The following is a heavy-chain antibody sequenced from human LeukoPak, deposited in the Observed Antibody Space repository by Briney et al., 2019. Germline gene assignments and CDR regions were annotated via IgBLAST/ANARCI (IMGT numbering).Heavy chain of an antibody. V-gene: IGHV4-61*03. J-gene: IGHJ6*02. CDR1: GVSVRSADYY. CDR2: MYHTGSF. CDR3: ARAGDSSSWYDYYYYYGMDV. Sequence: SETLSLTCTVSGVSVRSADYYWSWIRQTPEKGLEWIGYMYHTGSFTYNPSLKSRVSISLDTSKNDFSLRLSFVTAADTAMYYCARAGDSSSWYDYYYYYGMDVWGQGTTVTVSS. D-gene: IGHD6-13*01.